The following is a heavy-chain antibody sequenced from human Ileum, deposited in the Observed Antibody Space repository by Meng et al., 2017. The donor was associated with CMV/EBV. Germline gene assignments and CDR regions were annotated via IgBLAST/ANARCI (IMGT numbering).Heavy chain of an antibody. D-gene: IGHD3-10*01. V-gene: IGHV4-4*07. CDR2: INAGGST. CDR3: ARGQTVRGFEY. J-gene: IGHJ4*02. Sequence: VPLQESGPGLVKPSEPLSLTCAVSGGSISTYYWTWVRQPAGKGLEWIGRINAGGSTNDNPSLKSRVTMSVDTSKNQFSLKVTSVTAADTAVYYCARGQTVRGFEYWGLGILVTVSS. CDR1: GGSISTYY.